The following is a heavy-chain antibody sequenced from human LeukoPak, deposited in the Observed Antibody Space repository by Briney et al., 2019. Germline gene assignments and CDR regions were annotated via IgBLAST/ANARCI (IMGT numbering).Heavy chain of an antibody. CDR2: ISWNSGSI. J-gene: IGHJ4*02. CDR3: AKGSREHSSGWYWSDYFDY. V-gene: IGHV3-9*01. Sequence: PGRSLRLSCAASGFTFDDYAMHWVRQAPGKGLEWVSGISWNSGSIGYADSVKGRFTISRDNSKNTLYLQMNSLRAEDTAVYYCAKGSREHSSGWYWSDYFDYWGQGTLVTASS. CDR1: GFTFDDYA. D-gene: IGHD6-19*01.